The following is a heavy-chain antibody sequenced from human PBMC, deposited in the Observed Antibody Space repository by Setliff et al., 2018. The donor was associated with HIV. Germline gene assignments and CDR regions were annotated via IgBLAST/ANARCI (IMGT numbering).Heavy chain of an antibody. CDR1: GFTFSTYW. CDR3: ARDGCSGATCYADTYYYYMDV. CDR2: IKQDGNEE. J-gene: IGHJ6*03. Sequence: GGSLRLSCSASGFTFSTYWMSWVRQPPGKGLEWVANIKQDGNEEDYLDSVKGRFTISRDNAKNSLYLHMSSLRAEDSAVYYCARDGCSGATCYADTYYYYMDVWGKGTTVTVSS. D-gene: IGHD2-2*01. V-gene: IGHV3-7*05.